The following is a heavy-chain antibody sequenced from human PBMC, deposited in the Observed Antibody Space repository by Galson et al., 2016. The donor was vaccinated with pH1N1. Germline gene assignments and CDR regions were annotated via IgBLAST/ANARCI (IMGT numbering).Heavy chain of an antibody. CDR3: ARDRVAHTGIFDY. V-gene: IGHV4-61*02. Sequence: TLSLTCTVSGGSISSSIYYWNWIRQPAGKGLEWIGRMYTSGTTTYNPSLESRVSISVDTSKNQFSLRLSSVTAADTAVYFCARDRVAHTGIFDYWGQGALVTVSS. J-gene: IGHJ4*02. CDR1: GGSISSSIYY. D-gene: IGHD3-10*01. CDR2: MYTSGTT.